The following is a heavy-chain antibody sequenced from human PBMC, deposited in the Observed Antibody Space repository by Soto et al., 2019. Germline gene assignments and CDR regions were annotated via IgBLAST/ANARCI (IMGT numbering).Heavy chain of an antibody. V-gene: IGHV3-74*01. D-gene: IGHD1-7*01. CDR1: GFTFSSYW. J-gene: IGHJ5*01. CDR2: INTDESSA. CDR3: ARGWNSDS. Sequence: SLRLPCAASGFTFSSYWMHWVRQAPEKGLVWVSRINTDESSASYADSVKGRVTISRDNAKNRLYLQLSSLRAEDTAVYYCARGWNSDSWGQGTLVTVSS.